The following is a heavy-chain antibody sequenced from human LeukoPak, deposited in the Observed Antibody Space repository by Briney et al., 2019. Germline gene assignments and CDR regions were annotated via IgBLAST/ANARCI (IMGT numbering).Heavy chain of an antibody. J-gene: IGHJ6*03. CDR1: GYTFTSYY. CDR2: INPNSGGT. D-gene: IGHD5-18*01. Sequence: ASVKVSCKASGYTFTSYYMHWVQQAPGQGLEWMGRINPNSGGTNYAQKFQGRVTMTRDTSISTAYMELSRLRSDDTAVYYCARDGDGTQLQDWYMDVWGKGTTVTVSS. V-gene: IGHV1-2*06. CDR3: ARDGDGTQLQDWYMDV.